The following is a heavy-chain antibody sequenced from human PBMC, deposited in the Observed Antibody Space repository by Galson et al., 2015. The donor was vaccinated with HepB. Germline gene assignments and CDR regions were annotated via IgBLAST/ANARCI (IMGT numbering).Heavy chain of an antibody. D-gene: IGHD5-18*01. V-gene: IGHV3-74*01. CDR2: INSDGSST. CDR1: GFTFSSYW. Sequence: SLRLSCAASGFTFSSYWLHWVRQAPGKGLVWVSRINSDGSSTSYADSVKGRFTISRDNAKNTLYLQMNSLRAEDTAVYYCARFNRGYSYGSGYYFDYWGQGTLVTVSS. J-gene: IGHJ4*02. CDR3: ARFNRGYSYGSGYYFDY.